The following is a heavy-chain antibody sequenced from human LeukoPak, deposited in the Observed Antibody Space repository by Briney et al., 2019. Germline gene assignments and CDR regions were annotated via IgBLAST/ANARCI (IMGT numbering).Heavy chain of an antibody. CDR2: IYYSGST. CDR1: GGSISSYY. CDR3: ARGYYYGSGSYHFDY. V-gene: IGHV4-59*01. D-gene: IGHD3-10*01. Sequence: SETLSLTCTVSGGSISSYYWSWVRQPPGEGVEWMGYIYYSGSTNYNPSLTSRVTISVDTSKNQFSLKLSSVTAADTAVYYCARGYYYGSGSYHFDYWGQGTLVTVSS. J-gene: IGHJ4*02.